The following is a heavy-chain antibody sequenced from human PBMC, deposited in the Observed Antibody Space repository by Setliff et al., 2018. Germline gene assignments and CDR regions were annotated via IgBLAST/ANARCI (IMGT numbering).Heavy chain of an antibody. CDR3: AKAHGDYVLES. D-gene: IGHD4-17*01. Sequence: GGSLRLSCAVSGFTFSDHTMHWVRQAPGKGLEWVSVITLDGESTEYADAVKGRFTISRDNSKNSLYLHMSSLRPDDTALYYCAKAHGDYVLESWGQGTLVTSPQ. J-gene: IGHJ5*02. CDR1: GFTFSDHT. CDR2: ITLDGEST. V-gene: IGHV3-43*01.